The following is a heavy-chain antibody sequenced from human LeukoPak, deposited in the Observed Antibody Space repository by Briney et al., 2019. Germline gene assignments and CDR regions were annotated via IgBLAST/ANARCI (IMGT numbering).Heavy chain of an antibody. CDR1: GDSISSGYY. D-gene: IGHD3-3*01. CDR3: ARAIFGVVKT. V-gene: IGHV4-38-2*01. J-gene: IGHJ5*02. Sequence: SETLSLTCAVSGDSISSGYYWGWIRQPPGKGLEWIGSIYHSGSTYYNPSLKSRVTISVDTSKNQFSLKLSSVTAADTAVYYCARAIFGVVKTWGQGTLVTVSS. CDR2: IYHSGST.